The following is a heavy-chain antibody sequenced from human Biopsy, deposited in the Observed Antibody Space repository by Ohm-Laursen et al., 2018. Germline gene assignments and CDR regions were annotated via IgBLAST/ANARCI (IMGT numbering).Heavy chain of an antibody. V-gene: IGHV4-59*11. Sequence: GTLSLTCTVSGGSFTGHYWTWIRQPPGKGLEWIGHISHTGYASYKSSLKSRVTISLDTSRKHLSLRLTSLAAADTAVYYCARGSNEYGGLYFPHWGQGTLVTVSS. CDR1: GGSFTGHY. CDR2: ISHTGYA. CDR3: ARGSNEYGGLYFPH. D-gene: IGHD4-23*01. J-gene: IGHJ1*01.